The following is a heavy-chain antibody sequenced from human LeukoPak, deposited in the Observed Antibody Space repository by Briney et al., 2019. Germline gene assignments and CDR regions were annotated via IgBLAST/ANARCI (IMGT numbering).Heavy chain of an antibody. CDR3: TRDRFQSFDI. J-gene: IGHJ3*02. V-gene: IGHV1-18*04. D-gene: IGHD2/OR15-2a*01. Sequence: ASVKVSCKASGYTFTGYYMHWVRQAPGQGVEWMGWISLYTGNTKYAQKFQGRVTMTTDTSTSTAYMELRSLRSDDTAVYYCTRDRFQSFDIWGQGTMVTVSS. CDR1: GYTFTGYY. CDR2: ISLYTGNT.